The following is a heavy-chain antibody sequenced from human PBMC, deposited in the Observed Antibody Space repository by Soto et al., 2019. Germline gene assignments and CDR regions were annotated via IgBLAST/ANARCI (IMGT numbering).Heavy chain of an antibody. D-gene: IGHD5-12*01. Sequence: GGSLRLSCAASGFTFDDYAMHWVRQAPGKGLEWVSGISWNSGSIGYADSVKGRFTISRDNAKNSLYLQMNSLRAEDTALYYCAKEKGSGYDGPRYYYYYMDVWGKGTTVTVSS. CDR2: ISWNSGSI. V-gene: IGHV3-9*01. CDR1: GFTFDDYA. CDR3: AKEKGSGYDGPRYYYYYMDV. J-gene: IGHJ6*03.